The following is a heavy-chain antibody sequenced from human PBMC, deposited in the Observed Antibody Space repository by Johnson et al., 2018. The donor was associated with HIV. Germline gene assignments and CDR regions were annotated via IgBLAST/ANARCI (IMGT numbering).Heavy chain of an antibody. Sequence: VQLVESGGGLVQPGGSLRLSCAASGFTLSTYWMSWVRQAPGKGLEWVANIKQDGSEKYCVDSVKVRFTISRDNAKNSLYLQMNSLRAEDTAVYYCARGGLLWFGHPADWGQGTMVTVSS. CDR2: IKQDGSEK. V-gene: IGHV3-7*01. D-gene: IGHD3-10*01. J-gene: IGHJ3*01. CDR1: GFTLSTYW. CDR3: ARGGLLWFGHPAD.